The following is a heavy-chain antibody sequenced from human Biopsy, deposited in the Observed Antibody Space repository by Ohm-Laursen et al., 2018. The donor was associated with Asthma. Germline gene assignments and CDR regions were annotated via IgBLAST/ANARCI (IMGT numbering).Heavy chain of an antibody. CDR1: GFTFGDYW. CDR3: AKHQLVRYLDY. CDR2: IKHDGTEK. Sequence: SLRLSCSASGFTFGDYWMSWVRQVPGKGLEWVANIKHDGTEKNHVDSLKGRFTISRDNAKNSLCLQMNSLRAEDTAVYYCAKHQLVRYLDYWGQGTLVTVSS. D-gene: IGHD6-13*01. J-gene: IGHJ4*02. V-gene: IGHV3-7*01.